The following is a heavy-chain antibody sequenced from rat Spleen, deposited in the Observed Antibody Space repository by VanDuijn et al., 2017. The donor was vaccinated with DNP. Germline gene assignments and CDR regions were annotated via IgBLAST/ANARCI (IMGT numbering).Heavy chain of an antibody. Sequence: EVKLVESGGGLVQPGRSLKLSCAASGFNFNAYWMGWVRQAPGKGLEWNGEINKDSSSINYSPSLKDKFTISRDSAQNTLYLQMSKLGSEDTAIYHCAKGPNYGGDSDYFDYWGQGVMVTVSS. CDR3: AKGPNYGGDSDYFDY. CDR1: GFNFNAYW. J-gene: IGHJ2*01. D-gene: IGHD1-11*01. V-gene: IGHV4-2*01. CDR2: INKDSSSI.